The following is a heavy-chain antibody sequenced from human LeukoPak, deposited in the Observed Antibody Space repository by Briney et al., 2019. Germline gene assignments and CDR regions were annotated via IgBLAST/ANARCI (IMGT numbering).Heavy chain of an antibody. CDR3: ARGRGYYDILTGYFPFGY. V-gene: IGHV4-34*01. J-gene: IGHJ4*02. CDR2: INHSGST. Sequence: PSETLSLTCAVYGGSFSGYYWSWIRQPPGEGLEWIGEINHSGSTNYNPSLKSRVTISVDTSKSQFSLKLSSVTAADTAVYYCARGRGYYDILTGYFPFGYWGQGTLVTVSS. D-gene: IGHD3-9*01. CDR1: GGSFSGYY.